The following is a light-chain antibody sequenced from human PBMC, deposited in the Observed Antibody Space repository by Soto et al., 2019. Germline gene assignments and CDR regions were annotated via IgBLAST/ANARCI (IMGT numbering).Light chain of an antibody. V-gene: IGLV1-44*01. J-gene: IGLJ3*02. CDR3: AAWDASLNGWV. Sequence: QSVLTQPPSASATPGQRVTISCSGSSSNVGSNTVNWYQQLPGTAPKLLIYKSNQRPSGVPDRFSGSKSGTSAALAISGLQSEDEADYYYAAWDASLNGWVFGGGTKLTVL. CDR1: SSNVGSNT. CDR2: KSN.